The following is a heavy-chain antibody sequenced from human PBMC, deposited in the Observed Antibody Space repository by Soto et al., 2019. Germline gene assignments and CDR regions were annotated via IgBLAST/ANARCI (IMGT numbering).Heavy chain of an antibody. CDR2: ISRDGSHK. Sequence: PGGSLRLSCAASGFSFRNYAIHWVRQAPGKGLAWVAVISRDGSHKYYLDSVKGRFTISRDNSKDTVNLLMNSLRDDDSAMYYRARSRNSAVADSFDFWGQGTLVTVSS. CDR1: GFSFRNYA. D-gene: IGHD1-26*01. J-gene: IGHJ4*02. V-gene: IGHV3-30*04. CDR3: ARSRNSAVADSFDF.